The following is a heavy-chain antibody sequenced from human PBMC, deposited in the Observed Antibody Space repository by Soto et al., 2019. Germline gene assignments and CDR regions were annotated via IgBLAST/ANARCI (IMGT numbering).Heavy chain of an antibody. CDR1: GFLVSSIY. J-gene: IGHJ5*02. Sequence: VQVVESGGGLVQPGGSLRLSCAASGFLVSSIYMSLVRQAPGKGLEWVAVIYSAGSTYYADSVKGSFTIYRDSPKNTHYLQMDSLRAEDTAVYYCARSPARTNYADCFAAWSEGTHVTVS. D-gene: IGHD3-16*01. CDR3: ARSPARTNYADCFAA. V-gene: IGHV3-66*01. CDR2: IYSAGST.